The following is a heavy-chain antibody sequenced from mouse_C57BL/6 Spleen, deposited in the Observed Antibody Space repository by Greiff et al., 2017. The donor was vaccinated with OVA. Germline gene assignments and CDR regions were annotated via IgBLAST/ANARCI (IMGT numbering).Heavy chain of an antibody. CDR1: GFTFSDYE. V-gene: IGHV5-17*01. D-gene: IGHD4-1*01. CDR2: ISSGSSTI. CDR3: ARLEIITGTDWYFDV. Sequence: EVKLVESGGGLVKPGGSLKLSCAASGFTFSDYEMHWVRQAPEKGLEWVAYISSGSSTIYYADTVKGRFTISRDNAKNTLFLQMTSLRSEDTAMYYCARLEIITGTDWYFDVWGTGTTVTVSS. J-gene: IGHJ1*03.